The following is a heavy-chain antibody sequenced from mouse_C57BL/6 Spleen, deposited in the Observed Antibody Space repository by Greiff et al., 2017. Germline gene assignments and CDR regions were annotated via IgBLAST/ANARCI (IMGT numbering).Heavy chain of an antibody. CDR1: GFTFSSYA. J-gene: IGHJ2*01. D-gene: IGHD2-4*01. V-gene: IGHV5-4*01. CDR3: ARLYDYGLDY. Sequence: EVQVVESGGGLVKPGGSLKLSCAASGFTFSSYAMSWVRQTPEKRLEWVATISDGGSSTYYPDNVKGRFTISRDNAKNNLYLQMSHLKSEDTAMYYCARLYDYGLDYWGQGTTLTVSS. CDR2: ISDGGSST.